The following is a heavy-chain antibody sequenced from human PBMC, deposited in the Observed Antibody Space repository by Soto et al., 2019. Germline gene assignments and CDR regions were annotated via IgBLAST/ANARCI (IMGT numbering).Heavy chain of an antibody. Sequence: ASETLSLTCTVSGGSISSSSYYWGWIRQPPGKGLEWIGSIYYSGSTYYNPSLKSRVTISVDTSKNQFSLKLSSVTAADTAVYYCARHVLYFDYWGQGTLVTVSS. CDR1: GGSISSSSYY. J-gene: IGHJ4*02. V-gene: IGHV4-39*01. CDR2: IYYSGST. CDR3: ARHVLYFDY.